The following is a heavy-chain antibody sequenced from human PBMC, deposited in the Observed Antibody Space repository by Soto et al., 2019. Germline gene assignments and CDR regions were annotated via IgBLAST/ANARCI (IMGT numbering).Heavy chain of an antibody. CDR1: GGTFYTYT. V-gene: IGHV1-69*13. D-gene: IGHD5-18*01. Sequence: SVKVSCKASGGTFYTYTFSWVRQAPGQGLEWMGSITPIYPTTNYAEKCQGRLTVTADGSTNTAYMELNSLTSEDTAVYYCARIPRYSFPTSDDLDSWGQGTLVTVSS. CDR2: ITPIYPTT. CDR3: ARIPRYSFPTSDDLDS. J-gene: IGHJ4*02.